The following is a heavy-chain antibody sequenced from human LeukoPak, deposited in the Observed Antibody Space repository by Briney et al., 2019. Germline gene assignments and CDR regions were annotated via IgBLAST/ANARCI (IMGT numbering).Heavy chain of an antibody. V-gene: IGHV1-18*01. J-gene: IGHJ3*02. CDR1: GYTFTSYG. CDR2: ISAYNGNT. CDR3: ATDPRVGYCSSTSCSLGDAFDI. D-gene: IGHD2-2*01. Sequence: ASVKVSCKASGYTFTSYGISWVRQAPGQGLEWMGWISAYNGNTNYAQKLQGRVTMTTDTSTSTAYMELRSLRSDDTAVYYCATDPRVGYCSSTSCSLGDAFDIWGQGTMVTVSS.